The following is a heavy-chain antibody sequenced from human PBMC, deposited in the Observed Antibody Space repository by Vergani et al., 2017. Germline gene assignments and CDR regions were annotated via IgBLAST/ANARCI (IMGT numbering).Heavy chain of an antibody. Sequence: QVQLQESGPGLVKPSETLSLTCAVSGYSISSGYYWGWIRQPPGEGLEWIGSIYHSGSTYYNPSLKSRVTISVDTSKNQFSLKLSSVTAADTAVYYCARVQYSSSWYAGAWFDPWGQGTLVTVSS. CDR1: GYSISSGYY. D-gene: IGHD6-13*01. J-gene: IGHJ5*02. CDR2: IYHSGST. V-gene: IGHV4-38-2*01. CDR3: ARVQYSSSWYAGAWFDP.